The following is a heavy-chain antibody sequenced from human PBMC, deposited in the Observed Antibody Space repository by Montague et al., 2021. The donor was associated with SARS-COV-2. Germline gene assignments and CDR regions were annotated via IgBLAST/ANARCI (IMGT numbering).Heavy chain of an antibody. Sequence: SETLSLTCTVSGGPISSYYWSWIRQPPGKGLEWIGYIYYSGSTNYNPSLKSRVTISVDTSKNQFSLKLSSVTAADTAVYYCAREESGFDYYYGMDVWGQGTTVTVSS. V-gene: IGHV4-59*01. CDR1: GGPISSYY. J-gene: IGHJ6*02. D-gene: IGHD3-3*01. CDR3: AREESGFDYYYGMDV. CDR2: IYYSGST.